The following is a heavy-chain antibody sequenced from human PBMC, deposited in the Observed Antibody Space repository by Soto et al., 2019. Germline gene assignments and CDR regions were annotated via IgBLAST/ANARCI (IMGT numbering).Heavy chain of an antibody. CDR3: AKRRYCTSTRCYSFDY. J-gene: IGHJ4*01. Sequence: GVLRLSCAASGFTFSGYAMNWVRQAPGKGLEWVSGISNSGSNTYYADSVKGRFTISRDNSKNSLYLQMNSLRVEDTAVYYCAKRRYCTSTRCYSFDYWGHGTLVTVSS. D-gene: IGHD2-2*01. CDR2: ISNSGSNT. V-gene: IGHV3-23*01. CDR1: GFTFSGYA.